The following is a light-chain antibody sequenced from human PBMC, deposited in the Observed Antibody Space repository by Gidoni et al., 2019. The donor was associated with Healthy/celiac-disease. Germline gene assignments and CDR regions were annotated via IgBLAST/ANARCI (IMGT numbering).Light chain of an antibody. V-gene: IGKV1-27*01. CDR2: AAS. Sequence: DIQMTQSPSSLSASVGDRVTITCRASQGISDYLAWYQQKPGKVPKLLIYAASTVQSGVPSRFSGSGSGTDFTLTISSLQPEDVATYYCQKYNSAPRTFXQXTKVEIK. CDR3: QKYNSAPRT. CDR1: QGISDY. J-gene: IGKJ1*01.